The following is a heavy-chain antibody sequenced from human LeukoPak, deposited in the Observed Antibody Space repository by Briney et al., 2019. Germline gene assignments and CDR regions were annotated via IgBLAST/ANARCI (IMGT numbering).Heavy chain of an antibody. CDR2: ISWSSGST. CDR1: GFTLDDYA. D-gene: IGHD5-18*01. J-gene: IGHJ4*02. CDR3: AKAGLRGYSYCSRFDY. V-gene: IGHV3-9*01. Sequence: GGSLTLSCAASGFTLDDYAMHWVRQAPGKGLEWVSGISWSSGSTGYADSVKGRFTIARDNAKNSLYLQMNSLRAEDTALYYCAKAGLRGYSYCSRFDYWGQGTLVTVSS.